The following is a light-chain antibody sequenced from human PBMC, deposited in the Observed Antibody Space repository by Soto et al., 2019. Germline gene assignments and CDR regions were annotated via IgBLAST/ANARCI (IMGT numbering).Light chain of an antibody. J-gene: IGLJ1*01. V-gene: IGLV2-14*03. CDR2: DVT. CDR1: SSDVGNNNY. Sequence: QSVLTQPASVSGSPGQSITLSCTGTSSDVGNNNYVSWYQHNPGRAPKVMICDVTNRPSGVSNRSSGSKSGNTASLTISGLQAEDEADYYCSSFTGSSYVFGTGTKVTVL. CDR3: SSFTGSSYV.